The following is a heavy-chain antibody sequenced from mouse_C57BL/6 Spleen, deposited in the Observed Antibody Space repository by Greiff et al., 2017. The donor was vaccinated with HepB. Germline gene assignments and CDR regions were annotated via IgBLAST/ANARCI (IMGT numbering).Heavy chain of an antibody. CDR2: IRNKANGYTT. D-gene: IGHD1-1*01. V-gene: IGHV7-3*01. CDR1: GFTFTDYY. CDR3: ARSYYYGSRYYFDD. Sequence: EVKVVESGGGLVQPGGSLSLSCAASGFTFTDYYMSWVRQPPGKALEWLGFIRNKANGYTTEYSASVKGRFTISRDNSQRILYLQMNALRAEDSATYYCARSYYYGSRYYFDDWGQGTTLTVSS. J-gene: IGHJ2*01.